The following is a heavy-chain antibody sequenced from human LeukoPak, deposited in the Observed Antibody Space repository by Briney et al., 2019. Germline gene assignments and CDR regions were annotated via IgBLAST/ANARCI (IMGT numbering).Heavy chain of an antibody. V-gene: IGHV3-30*19. Sequence: GGSLRLSCAASGFTFNVDIHWVRQAPDKGLEWVAVISYDGSNKYYTDSVKGRFTISRDNSKNTLYLQMNSLRAEDTAVYYCARGYYGSGRWGQGTLVTVSS. CDR3: ARGYYGSGR. J-gene: IGHJ4*02. CDR2: ISYDGSNK. CDR1: GFTFNVD. D-gene: IGHD3-10*01.